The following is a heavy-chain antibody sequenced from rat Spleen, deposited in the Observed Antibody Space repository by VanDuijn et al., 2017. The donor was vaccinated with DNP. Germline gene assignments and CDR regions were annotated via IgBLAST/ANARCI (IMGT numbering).Heavy chain of an antibody. Sequence: QVSLKESGPGILQPSQTLSLTCSLSGFSLNTYGMCVGWIRQSSGQGLEWLAHIWWNDDKFYNPSLKDRLIISKDTSNNQAFLKIPKMVTADTATYYCGRGGLGTTPFDYWGQGVMVTVSS. V-gene: IGHV8-28*01. CDR3: GRGGLGTTPFDY. CDR1: GFSLNTYGMC. J-gene: IGHJ2*01. CDR2: IWWNDDK. D-gene: IGHD1-5*01.